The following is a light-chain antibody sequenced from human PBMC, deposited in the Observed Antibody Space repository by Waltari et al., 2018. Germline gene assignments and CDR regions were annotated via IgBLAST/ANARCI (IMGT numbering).Light chain of an antibody. CDR1: GSNIGNNF. CDR3: GTWDTDLSVV. Sequence: QSVLTQPPSVSAAPGQKVTISCSGTGSNIGNNFVSWYQQLPGTAPKLLIYDNNKRPSGIPDRFSGSQSGTSATLGITGLQTGDEADYYCGTWDTDLSVVFGGGTKLTVL. CDR2: DNN. J-gene: IGLJ2*01. V-gene: IGLV1-51*01.